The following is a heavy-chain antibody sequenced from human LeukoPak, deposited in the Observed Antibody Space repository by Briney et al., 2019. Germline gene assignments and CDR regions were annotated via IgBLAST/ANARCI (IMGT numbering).Heavy chain of an antibody. CDR1: GSTFTCYS. Sequence: ASVTVCCTAAGSTFTCYSLHWERQAPAQGLEWMGWFNPNSGGTNYAQNFQGRVTMTRDTSINTAYMELSRLRSDETAVYYCARETSDYYDSSGYYLNWFDPWGQGTLVTVSS. V-gene: IGHV1-2*02. CDR2: FNPNSGGT. CDR3: ARETSDYYDSSGYYLNWFDP. J-gene: IGHJ5*02. D-gene: IGHD3-22*01.